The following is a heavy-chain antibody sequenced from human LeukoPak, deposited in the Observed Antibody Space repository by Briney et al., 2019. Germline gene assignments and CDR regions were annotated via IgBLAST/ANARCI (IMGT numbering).Heavy chain of an antibody. CDR1: GFTFSSYG. V-gene: IGHV3-33*06. J-gene: IGHJ6*03. CDR3: AKHSSSWSYYYYYMDV. D-gene: IGHD6-13*01. CDR2: IWYDGSNK. Sequence: GGSLRLSCAASGFTFSSYGMHWVRQAPGKGLEWVAVIWYDGSNKYYADSVKGRFTISRDNSENTLYLQMNSLRAEDTAVYYCAKHSSSWSYYYYYMDVWSKGTTVTVSS.